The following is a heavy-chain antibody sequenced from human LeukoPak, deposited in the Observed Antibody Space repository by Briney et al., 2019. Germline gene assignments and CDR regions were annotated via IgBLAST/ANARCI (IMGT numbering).Heavy chain of an antibody. J-gene: IGHJ4*02. V-gene: IGHV3-33*06. D-gene: IGHD4-17*01. CDR3: VKSGPDFGDLPSEYYFDF. CDR2: IWYDGSNQ. CDR1: GFSFSSYA. Sequence: PGRSLRLSCAASGFSFSSYAMHWVRQAPGKGLEWVAVIWYDGSNQYYADSVRGRFTISRDNPKNTLHLQMNSLRAEDTAAYYCVKSGPDFGDLPSEYYFDFWGQGTLVTVSS.